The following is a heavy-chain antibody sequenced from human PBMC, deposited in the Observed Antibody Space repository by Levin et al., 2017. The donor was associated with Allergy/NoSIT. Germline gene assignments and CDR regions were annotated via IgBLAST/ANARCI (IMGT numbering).Heavy chain of an antibody. D-gene: IGHD4-17*01. Sequence: LSLTCAASGFTFSSYAMHWVRQAPGKGLEWVAVISYDGSNKYYADSVKGRFTISRDNSKNTLYLQMNSLRAEDTAVYYCARDRNSVTTPWYFDLWGRGTLVTVSS. CDR3: ARDRNSVTTPWYFDL. CDR2: ISYDGSNK. CDR1: GFTFSSYA. V-gene: IGHV3-30-3*01. J-gene: IGHJ2*01.